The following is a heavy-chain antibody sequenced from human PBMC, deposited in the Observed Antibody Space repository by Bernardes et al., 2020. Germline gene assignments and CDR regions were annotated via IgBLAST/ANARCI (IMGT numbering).Heavy chain of an antibody. V-gene: IGHV3-23*03. D-gene: IGHD2-21*02. J-gene: IGHJ4*02. Sequence: VGSLILSCVASGFTFRNPLFSWFRQAPGPGLEWVSSISGAGMYLYYGDSVKGRFTISRDNSMNTLFLQMNSLRVEDTAVYYCAKDYCGGDCDFFDYWGQGTLVSVSS. CDR3: AKDYCGGDCDFFDY. CDR1: GFTFRNPL. CDR2: ISGAGMYL.